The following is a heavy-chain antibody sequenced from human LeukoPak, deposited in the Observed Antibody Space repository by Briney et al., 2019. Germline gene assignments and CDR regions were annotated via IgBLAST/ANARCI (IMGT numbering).Heavy chain of an antibody. CDR2: IYYSGST. J-gene: IGHJ4*02. Sequence: SETLSLTCTVSGGSISNSGFYWGWIRQPPGKGLEWIATIYYSGSTYYNPSLKSRVTISVDTSKNQFSLKLSSVTAADTAVYYCAREGPNWGRIQYYFDYWGQGSLVTVSS. D-gene: IGHD7-27*01. CDR1: GGSISNSGFY. CDR3: AREGPNWGRIQYYFDY. V-gene: IGHV4-39*07.